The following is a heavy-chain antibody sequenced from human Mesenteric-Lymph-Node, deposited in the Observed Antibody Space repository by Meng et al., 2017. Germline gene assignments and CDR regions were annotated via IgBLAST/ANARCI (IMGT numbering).Heavy chain of an antibody. V-gene: IGHV4-59*01. CDR2: ICDSGST. J-gene: IGHJ4*02. D-gene: IGHD7-27*01. CDR1: GGSFSGYY. Sequence: SETLSLTCAVYGGSFSGYYWSWVRQPPGKGLEWIGYICDSGSTNYNPSLKSRLTMSMDTSKNHFSLKLSSVTAADTAAYYCGRDNWGSIDYWGQGMLVTVSS. CDR3: GRDNWGSIDY.